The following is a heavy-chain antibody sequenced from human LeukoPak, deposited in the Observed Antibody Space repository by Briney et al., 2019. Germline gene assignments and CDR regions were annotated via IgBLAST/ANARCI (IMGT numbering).Heavy chain of an antibody. CDR3: AKLGNCSSTSCSMGALDF. V-gene: IGHV3-23*01. J-gene: IGHJ4*02. CDR1: GFTFSSYA. Sequence: GGSLRLSCAASGFTFSSYAMSWVRQAPGKGLEWVSAISGSGGSTYYADSVTGRFTISRDNSKNTLYLQMNSLRAEDTAIYYCAKLGNCSSTSCSMGALDFWGQGTLVTVSS. CDR2: ISGSGGST. D-gene: IGHD2-2*01.